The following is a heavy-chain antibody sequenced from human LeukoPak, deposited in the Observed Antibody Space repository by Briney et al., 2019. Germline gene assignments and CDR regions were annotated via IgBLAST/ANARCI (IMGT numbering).Heavy chain of an antibody. Sequence: KPSETLSLTCVVSGDSITSGYYWAWIQQPPGKGLEWIGSIFHSGSTYRNPSLRSRVTISLNTSKNQISLILSSMTSSDTAVYYCARSSSVDTALVGVHWFDPWGQGTLVTVSS. CDR2: IFHSGST. CDR1: GDSITSGYY. D-gene: IGHD5-18*01. V-gene: IGHV4-38-2*01. J-gene: IGHJ5*02. CDR3: ARSSSVDTALVGVHWFDP.